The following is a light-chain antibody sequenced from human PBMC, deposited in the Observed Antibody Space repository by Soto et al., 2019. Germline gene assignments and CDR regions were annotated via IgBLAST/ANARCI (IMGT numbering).Light chain of an antibody. V-gene: IGKV3-20*01. CDR1: QSVSSSY. CDR2: GAS. CDR3: QQYHSSPRT. J-gene: IGKJ1*01. Sequence: EIVLTQSPGTLSLSPGERATLSCRASQSVSSSYLAWYQQKPGQAPRLLIYGASSRATGIPDRFSGSGSGTDFTLTISTLEPEDFAVYYCQQYHSSPRTFGQGTKVEIK.